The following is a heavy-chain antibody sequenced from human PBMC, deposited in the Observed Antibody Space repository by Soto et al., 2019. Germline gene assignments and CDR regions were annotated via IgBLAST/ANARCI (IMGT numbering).Heavy chain of an antibody. V-gene: IGHV3-33*01. Sequence: QVQLVESGGGVVQPGRSLRLSCAASGFIFSSYGMHWVRQAPGKGLEWVAVIWYDGSNKYYADSVKGRFTISRDNSKNTLYRQRNSLRAEDTAVYYCARDGSRESGGVKHDLTDFDTWGQGTLVPGSS. CDR2: IWYDGSNK. D-gene: IGHD2-2*01. CDR3: ARDGSRESGGVKHDLTDFDT. J-gene: IGHJ5*02. CDR1: GFIFSSYG.